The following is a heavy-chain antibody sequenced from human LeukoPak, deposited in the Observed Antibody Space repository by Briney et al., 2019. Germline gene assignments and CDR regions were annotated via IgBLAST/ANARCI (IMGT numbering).Heavy chain of an antibody. D-gene: IGHD5-18*01. Sequence: KPSETLSLTCTASGGSVSSGSYYWSWIRQPPGKGLEWIGYIYYSGSTNYNPSLKSRVTISVDTSKNQFSLKLSSVTAADTAVYHCAREAMYSYGNNFDYWGQGTLVTVSS. CDR3: AREAMYSYGNNFDY. CDR1: GGSVSSGSYY. CDR2: IYYSGST. V-gene: IGHV4-61*01. J-gene: IGHJ4*02.